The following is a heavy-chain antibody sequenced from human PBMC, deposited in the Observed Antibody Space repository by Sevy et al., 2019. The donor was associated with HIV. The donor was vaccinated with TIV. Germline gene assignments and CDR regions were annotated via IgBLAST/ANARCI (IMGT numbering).Heavy chain of an antibody. Sequence: GGSLRLSCAASGFIVSSNYMSWVRQAPGKGLEWDSVIYSGGSTYYADSVKGRFTISRDNSKNTLYLQMNSLRAEDTAVYYCARDRNTAMVIGMDVWGQGTTVTVSS. CDR1: GFIVSSNY. V-gene: IGHV3-53*01. J-gene: IGHJ6*02. CDR2: IYSGGST. D-gene: IGHD5-18*01. CDR3: ARDRNTAMVIGMDV.